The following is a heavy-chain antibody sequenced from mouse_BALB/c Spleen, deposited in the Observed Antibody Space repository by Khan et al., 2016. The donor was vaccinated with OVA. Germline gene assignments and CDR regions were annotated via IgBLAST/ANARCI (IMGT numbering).Heavy chain of an antibody. CDR2: ISYSGST. V-gene: IGHV3-2*02. J-gene: IGHJ2*01. Sequence: EVELVESGPGLVKPSQSLSLTCTVTGYSITSDYAWNWIRQFPGNKLEWMGYISYSGSTTYNPSLKSRISITRATSKNQFFLQLHSVTTEDTATYYCARGIVLPRYPDYIDYWGQGTPLSVSS. CDR1: GYSITSDYA. CDR3: ARGIVLPRYPDYIDY. D-gene: IGHD1-1*01.